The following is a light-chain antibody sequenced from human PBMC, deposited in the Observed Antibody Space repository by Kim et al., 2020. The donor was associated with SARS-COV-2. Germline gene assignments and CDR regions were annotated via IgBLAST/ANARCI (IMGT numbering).Light chain of an antibody. Sequence: VAGRHTGPITAQGDSLRSYYATWYQQKPGQAPVLLIYGKNNRPPGSPSRFSGSISGDTASLTTTGTQAGDEADYYCNSRDSNDNVVFGGGTQLTVL. CDR2: GKN. CDR3: NSRDSNDNVV. J-gene: IGLJ2*01. V-gene: IGLV3-19*01. CDR1: SLRSYY.